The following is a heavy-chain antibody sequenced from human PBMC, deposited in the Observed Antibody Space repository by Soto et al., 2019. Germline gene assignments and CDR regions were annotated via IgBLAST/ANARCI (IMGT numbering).Heavy chain of an antibody. CDR1: GYSISNTNW. V-gene: IGHV4-28*01. CDR3: VRMGIVGATTLDY. D-gene: IGHD1-26*01. J-gene: IGHJ4*02. Sequence: SETLSLTCAVSGYSISNTNWWGWIRQPPGKGLEWIGYIYYSGSTYYNPSLKSRVTMSVDTSKNQFSLKLSSVTAVDTAVYYCVRMGIVGATTLDYWGQGTLVTVSS. CDR2: IYYSGST.